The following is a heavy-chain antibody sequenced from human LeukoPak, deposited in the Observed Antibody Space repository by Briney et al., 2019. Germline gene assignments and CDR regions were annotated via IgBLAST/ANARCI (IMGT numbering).Heavy chain of an antibody. CDR2: IYSGGST. D-gene: IGHD6-13*01. CDR3: ARDDSSSSEKDAFDI. V-gene: IGHV3-53*01. Sequence: PGGSLRLSCAASGFTVSSNYMSWVRQAPGKGLEWVSVIYSGGSTYYADSVKGRFTISRDNSKNTLYLQMNSLSAEDTAVYYCARDDSSSSEKDAFDIWGQGTMVTVSS. CDR1: GFTVSSNY. J-gene: IGHJ3*02.